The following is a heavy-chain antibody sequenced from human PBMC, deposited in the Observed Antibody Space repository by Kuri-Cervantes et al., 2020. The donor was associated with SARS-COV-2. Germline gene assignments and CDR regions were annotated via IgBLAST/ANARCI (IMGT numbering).Heavy chain of an antibody. Sequence: ASVKVSCKVSGYTLTELSMHWVRQAPGKGLEWMGGFDPEDGETIYAQKFQGRVTMTEDTSTSTAYMELRSLRSDDTSVYYCAREVYSSGWVDYWGQGTRVTGSS. CDR3: AREVYSSGWVDY. CDR2: FDPEDGET. D-gene: IGHD6-19*01. J-gene: IGHJ4*02. CDR1: GYTLTELS. V-gene: IGHV1-24*01.